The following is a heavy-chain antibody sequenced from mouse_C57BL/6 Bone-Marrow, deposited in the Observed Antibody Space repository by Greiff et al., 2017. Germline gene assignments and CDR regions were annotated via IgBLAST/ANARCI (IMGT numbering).Heavy chain of an antibody. CDR1: GFNIKDDY. Sequence: VQLQQSGAELVRPGASVKLSCTASGFNIKDDYMHWVKQRPEQGLEWIGWIDPENGDTEYASKFQGKATITADTSSNTAYLQLSSLTSEDTAVXYCTIYDGYYKAMDYWGQGTSVTVSS. V-gene: IGHV14-4*01. CDR3: TIYDGYYKAMDY. J-gene: IGHJ4*01. D-gene: IGHD2-3*01. CDR2: IDPENGDT.